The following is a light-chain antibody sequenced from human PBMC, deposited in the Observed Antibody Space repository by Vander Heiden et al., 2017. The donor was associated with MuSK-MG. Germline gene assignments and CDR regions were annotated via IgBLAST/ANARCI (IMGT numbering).Light chain of an antibody. V-gene: IGKV1-39*01. CDR3: QQNYWPPLT. J-gene: IGKJ4*01. Sequence: ITQSPSPLAASVGGRVTITCRASQGISSYVKWYQQQPETAPKLLIYAASSLKSVVPSWFSGSGSGTDFTITISSLQPEDVATYYWQQNYWPPLTFGEGTKVEIK. CDR2: AAS. CDR1: QGISSY.